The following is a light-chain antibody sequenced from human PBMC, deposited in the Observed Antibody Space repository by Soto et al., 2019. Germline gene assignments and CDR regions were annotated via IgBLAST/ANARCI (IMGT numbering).Light chain of an antibody. CDR2: GAS. Sequence: ERATLSCRASQMISNNLAWYQQNPGQAPTLLLYGASPRASGIPARFSGSGSGTEFPLPISCLQPADVAIYYCQTFCKWLLTFG. CDR1: QMISNN. V-gene: IGKV3-15*01. J-gene: IGKJ5*01. CDR3: QTFCKWLLT.